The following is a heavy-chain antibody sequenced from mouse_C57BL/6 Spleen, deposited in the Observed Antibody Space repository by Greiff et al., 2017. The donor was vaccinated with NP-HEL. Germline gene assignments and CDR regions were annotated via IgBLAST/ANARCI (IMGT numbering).Heavy chain of an antibody. CDR1: GFTFSDYG. CDR3: ARRTTVVARYFDV. V-gene: IGHV5-17*01. Sequence: DVKLVESGGGLVKPGGSLKLSCAASGFTFSDYGMHWVRQAPEKGLEWVAYISSGSSTIYYADTVKGRFTISRDNAKNTLFLQMTSLRSEDTAMYYCARRTTVVARYFDVWGTGTTVTVSS. CDR2: ISSGSSTI. D-gene: IGHD1-1*01. J-gene: IGHJ1*03.